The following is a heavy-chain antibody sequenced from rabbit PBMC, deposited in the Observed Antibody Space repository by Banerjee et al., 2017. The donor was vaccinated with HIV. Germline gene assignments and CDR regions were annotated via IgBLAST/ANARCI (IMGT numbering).Heavy chain of an antibody. CDR1: GFSFSNIYY. V-gene: IGHV1S40*01. D-gene: IGHD8-1*01. J-gene: IGHJ4*01. Sequence: QSLEESGGDLVKPEGSLTLTCTASGFSFSNIYYMCWVRQAPGKGLEWIACINTSSGNTVYASWAKGRFTISKTSSTTVTLQMTSLTAADTATYFCARDLVVVIGWNFNLWGPGTLVTVS. CDR3: ARDLVVVIGWNFNL. CDR2: INTSSGNT.